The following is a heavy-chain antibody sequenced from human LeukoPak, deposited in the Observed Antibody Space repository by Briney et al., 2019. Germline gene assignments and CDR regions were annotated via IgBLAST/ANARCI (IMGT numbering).Heavy chain of an antibody. CDR1: GFTFSSYG. CDR2: ISYDGSNK. V-gene: IGHV3-30*18. CDR3: AKDPVAAAGDGDAFDI. D-gene: IGHD6-13*01. J-gene: IGHJ3*02. Sequence: GGSLRLSCAASGFTFSSYGMHWVRQAPGKGLEWVAVISYDGSNKYYADSVKGRFTISRDNSKNTLYLQTNSLRAEDTAVYYCAKDPVAAAGDGDAFDIWGQGTMVTVSS.